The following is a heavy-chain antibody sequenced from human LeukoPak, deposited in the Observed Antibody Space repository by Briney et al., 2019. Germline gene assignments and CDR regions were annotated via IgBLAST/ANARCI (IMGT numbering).Heavy chain of an antibody. V-gene: IGHV3-21*01. CDR1: GFTFSSYS. D-gene: IGHD2-2*01. Sequence: PGGSLRLSCAASGFTFSSYSRKWGRQAPGKGLEGVLWISSSSRYIYYADSVKGRFTISRDNAKNSLYLQMNSLRAEDTAVYYCARENISNCSSTSCYFGSYYYYYYMDVWGKGTTVTISS. CDR2: ISSSSRYI. CDR3: ARENISNCSSTSCYFGSYYYYYYMDV. J-gene: IGHJ6*03.